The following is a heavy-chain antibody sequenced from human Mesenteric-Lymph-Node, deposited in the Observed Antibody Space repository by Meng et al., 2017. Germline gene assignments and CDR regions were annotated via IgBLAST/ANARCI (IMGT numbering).Heavy chain of an antibody. CDR2: IKSRVDRETT. Sequence: EVQLVVSGGGVVKPGGSLRLSCAASGFTFANAWMSWVRQAPGKGLEWIGRIKSRVDRETTDYAAPVRGRFTISRDDSKRTLYIQMNSLKTEDTGLYYCTWDDYSGSYWGQGTLVTVSS. V-gene: IGHV3-15*01. D-gene: IGHD3-22*01. CDR1: GFTFANAW. J-gene: IGHJ4*02. CDR3: TWDDYSGSY.